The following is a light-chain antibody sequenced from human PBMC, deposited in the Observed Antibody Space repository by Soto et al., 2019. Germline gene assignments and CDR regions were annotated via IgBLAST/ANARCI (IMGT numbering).Light chain of an antibody. V-gene: IGLV8-61*01. Sequence: QTVVTQEPSFSVSPGGTVTLTCGLRSGSVSTSFYPSWHQQTPGQAPRTLIYSTNIRSSGVPDRFSDSILGNKAALTITGAQADDECDYYCVLYVGSGIWVFGGGTKLTVL. J-gene: IGLJ3*02. CDR1: SGSVSTSFY. CDR3: VLYVGSGIWV. CDR2: STN.